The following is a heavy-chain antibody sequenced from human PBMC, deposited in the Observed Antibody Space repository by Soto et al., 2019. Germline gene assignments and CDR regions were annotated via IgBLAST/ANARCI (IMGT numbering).Heavy chain of an antibody. D-gene: IGHD3-16*01. CDR2: VSGSGDSS. CDR1: GFTFSSFA. J-gene: IGHJ6*04. Sequence: EVQLLESGGGLVQPGGSLRLSCAASGFTFSSFAMSWVRQAPGKGLEWVSAVSGSGDSSYSADSVKGRFTISRDNSKNTLYRQMNGLRAEDTAVYYCAKPIGGAFYYYGMDVWGKGTRVTVSS. V-gene: IGHV3-23*01. CDR3: AKPIGGAFYYYGMDV.